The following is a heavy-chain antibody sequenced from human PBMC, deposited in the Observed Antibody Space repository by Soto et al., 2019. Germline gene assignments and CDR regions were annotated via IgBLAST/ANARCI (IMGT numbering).Heavy chain of an antibody. CDR1: GCTFSSYA. Sequence: GASVKVSCKASGCTFSSYAISWVRQAPGQGLEWMGGIIPIFGTANYAQKFQGRVTITADESTSTAYMELSSLRSEDTAVYYCAREPFADTSMDYYYYYGMEVWGQGTTVNVSS. D-gene: IGHD5-18*01. CDR2: IIPIFGTA. V-gene: IGHV1-69*13. J-gene: IGHJ6*02. CDR3: AREPFADTSMDYYYYYGMEV.